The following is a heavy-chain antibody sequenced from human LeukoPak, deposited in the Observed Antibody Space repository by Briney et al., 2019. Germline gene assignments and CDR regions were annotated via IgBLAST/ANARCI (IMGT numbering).Heavy chain of an antibody. Sequence: ASVKVSCKASGYTFTSYGISWVRQAPGQGLEWMGWISAYNGNTNYAQKLQGRVTMTTDTSTSTAYMELRSLRSDDTAVYYCARDMRYNWNDVWFDPWGQGTLVTVSS. CDR3: ARDMRYNWNDVWFDP. V-gene: IGHV1-18*01. CDR2: ISAYNGNT. D-gene: IGHD1-1*01. J-gene: IGHJ5*02. CDR1: GYTFTSYG.